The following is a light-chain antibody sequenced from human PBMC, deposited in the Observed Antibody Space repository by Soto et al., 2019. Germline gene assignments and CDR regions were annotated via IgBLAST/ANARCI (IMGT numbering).Light chain of an antibody. Sequence: QAVVTQPASVSGSPGQSITISCTGTSSDVGGYDYVSWYQQHPGKAPKLMIYDVSNRPSGVSNRFSGSKSGNTASLTISGLQAEDEAVYFCSSHTTNSTYVFGTGTKVTVL. J-gene: IGLJ1*01. CDR2: DVS. CDR3: SSHTTNSTYV. V-gene: IGLV2-14*01. CDR1: SSDVGGYDY.